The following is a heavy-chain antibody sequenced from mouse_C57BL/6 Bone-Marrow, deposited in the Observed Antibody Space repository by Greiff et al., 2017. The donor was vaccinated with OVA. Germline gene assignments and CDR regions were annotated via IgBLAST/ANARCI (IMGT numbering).Heavy chain of an antibody. V-gene: IGHV1-55*01. J-gene: IGHJ2*01. CDR2: IYPGSGST. Sequence: LKQPGAELVKPGASVKMSCKASGYTFTSYWINWVKQRPGQGLEWIGDIYPGSGSTNYNEKFKSKATLTVDTSSSTAYMQLSSLTSEDSAVYYCARDYYGSSYHYFDYWGQGTTLTVSS. CDR1: GYTFTSYW. CDR3: ARDYYGSSYHYFDY. D-gene: IGHD1-1*01.